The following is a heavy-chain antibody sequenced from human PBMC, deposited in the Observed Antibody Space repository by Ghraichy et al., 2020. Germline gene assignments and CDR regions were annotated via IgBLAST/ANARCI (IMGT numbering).Heavy chain of an antibody. D-gene: IGHD6-13*01. CDR3: ARGPPYSNSSLIYFYP. CDR1: GFIFDNYG. Sequence: GGSLRLSCAASGFIFDNYGMNWVRQAPGKGLEWVSVISGNGGSTSYADSVKGRFTISRDNSKNSLYLQMNSLRAEDTAFYHCARGPPYSNSSLIYFYPWGQGTLVTVSS. V-gene: IGHV3-20*01. CDR2: ISGNGGST. J-gene: IGHJ5*02.